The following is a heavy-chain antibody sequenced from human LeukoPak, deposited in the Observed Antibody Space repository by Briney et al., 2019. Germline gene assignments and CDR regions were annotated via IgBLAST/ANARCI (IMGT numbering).Heavy chain of an antibody. J-gene: IGHJ3*01. Sequence: GGSLRLSCAASGFTFSSYGMHWVRQAPGKGLEWVAVISYDGSNKYYADSVKGRFTISRDNSKNTLYLQMNSLRAEDTAVYYCARDPDIVATVSWGQGTMVTVSS. CDR2: ISYDGSNK. V-gene: IGHV3-30*03. CDR1: GFTFSSYG. CDR3: ARDPDIVATVS. D-gene: IGHD5-12*01.